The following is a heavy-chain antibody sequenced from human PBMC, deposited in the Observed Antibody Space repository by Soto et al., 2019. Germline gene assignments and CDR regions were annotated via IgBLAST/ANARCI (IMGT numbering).Heavy chain of an antibody. D-gene: IGHD6-13*01. CDR3: ARDPGFQQQPTPPWFDP. J-gene: IGHJ5*02. V-gene: IGHV1-18*01. CDR1: GYTFTSYF. CDR2: ISAYNGNT. Sequence: ASVKVSCKASGYTFTSYFICWVRQAPGQGFEWMGWISAYNGNTNYAQKLQGRVTMTTDTSTSTAYMELRSLRSDDTAVYYCARDPGFQQQPTPPWFDPWGQGTLVTVSS.